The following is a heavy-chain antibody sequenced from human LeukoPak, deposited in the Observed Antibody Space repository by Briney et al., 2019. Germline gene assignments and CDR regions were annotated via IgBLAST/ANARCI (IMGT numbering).Heavy chain of an antibody. J-gene: IGHJ3*02. D-gene: IGHD3-22*01. CDR3: AIDSIQYYYDSSGYYYGNAFDI. CDR2: MNPNSGGT. Sequence: ASVKVSCKASGYTFTSYDINWVRQATGQGLEWMGWMNPNSGGTNYARKFQGRVTMTRDTSISTAYMELSRLRSDDTAVYYCAIDSIQYYYDSSGYYYGNAFDIWGQGTMVTVSS. CDR1: GYTFTSYD. V-gene: IGHV1-2*02.